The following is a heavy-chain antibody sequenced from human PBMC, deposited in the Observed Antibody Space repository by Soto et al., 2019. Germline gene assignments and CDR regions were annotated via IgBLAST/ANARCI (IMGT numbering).Heavy chain of an antibody. Sequence: SETLSLTCTVSGGSISSSSYYWGWIRQPPGKGLEWIGSIYYSGSTYYNPSLKSRVTISVDTSKNQFSLKLSSVTAADTAEYYCAALEGLYYYGSGSYDYWGQGTLVTVSS. CDR2: IYYSGST. CDR3: AALEGLYYYGSGSYDY. CDR1: GGSISSSSYY. V-gene: IGHV4-39*01. D-gene: IGHD3-10*01. J-gene: IGHJ4*02.